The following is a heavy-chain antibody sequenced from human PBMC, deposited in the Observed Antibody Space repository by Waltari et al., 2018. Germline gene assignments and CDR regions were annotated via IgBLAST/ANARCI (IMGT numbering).Heavy chain of an antibody. CDR1: GYTFTSYD. J-gene: IGHJ3*02. Sequence: QVQLVQSGAEVKKPGASVKVSCKASGYTFTSYDINWLRPSTGQGLEWMGWMNPNSGNTGYAQKFQDRVTMTRNTSITTAYMDLSSLRSDDTAVYYCARKGRNSSGWFPFDIWGQGTMVTVSS. CDR2: MNPNSGNT. D-gene: IGHD6-19*01. CDR3: ARKGRNSSGWFPFDI. V-gene: IGHV1-8*01.